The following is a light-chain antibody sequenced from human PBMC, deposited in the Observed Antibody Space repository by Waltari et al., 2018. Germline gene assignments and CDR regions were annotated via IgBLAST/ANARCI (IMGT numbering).Light chain of an antibody. CDR2: DSS. Sequence: DIQMTQSPSSLSASVGDRVTNTCQASQDISIRLNWFQQRAGKAPNLLIYDSSNLETGVPSRFSGSGSGTDFTFTISSLQPEDIATYYCQQYDNFPITFGQGTRLEI. CDR3: QQYDNFPIT. CDR1: QDISIR. V-gene: IGKV1-33*01. J-gene: IGKJ5*01.